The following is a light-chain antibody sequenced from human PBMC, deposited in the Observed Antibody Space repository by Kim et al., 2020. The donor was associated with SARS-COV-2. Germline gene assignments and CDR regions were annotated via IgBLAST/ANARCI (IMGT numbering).Light chain of an antibody. CDR3: QVWDTSWV. Sequence: SYELTQPPSVSVAPGKTARISCGGNNIGSKNVHWYQQKPGQAPVLVIYYDSDRPSGIPERFSGSNSGNTATLTISRVEAGDEADYYCQVWDTSWVFGGGTQLTV. CDR1: NIGSKN. V-gene: IGLV3-21*04. J-gene: IGLJ3*02. CDR2: YDS.